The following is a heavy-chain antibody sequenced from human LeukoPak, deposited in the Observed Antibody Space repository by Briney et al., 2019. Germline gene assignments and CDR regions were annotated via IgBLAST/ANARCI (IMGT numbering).Heavy chain of an antibody. J-gene: IGHJ4*02. D-gene: IGHD6-6*01. CDR2: IYPSNSET. V-gene: IGHV5-51*01. Sequence: GESPKISCKGSGFSFTTYWIAWVRQMPGKGLEWIGIIYPSNSETRYRPSFQGQVTISADKSISTAYLQWSSLKASDTAIYYCARHYSSSSPFDYWGQGTLVTVSS. CDR3: ARHYSSSSPFDY. CDR1: GFSFTTYW.